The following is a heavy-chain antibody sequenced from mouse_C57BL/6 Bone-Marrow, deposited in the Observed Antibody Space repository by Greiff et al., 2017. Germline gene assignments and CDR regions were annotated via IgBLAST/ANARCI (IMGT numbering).Heavy chain of an antibody. J-gene: IGHJ3*01. CDR3: ARGVLRPATFAY. D-gene: IGHD1-2*01. Sequence: EVQLQQSGPELVKPGASVKISCKASGYSFTDYNMNWVKQSNGKSLEWIGVINPNYGTTSYNQKFKGKATLTVAQYSSTAYMQLNSLTAEDSSVYNCARGVLRPATFAYWGQGTLVTVSA. CDR1: GYSFTDYN. CDR2: INPNYGTT. V-gene: IGHV1-39*01.